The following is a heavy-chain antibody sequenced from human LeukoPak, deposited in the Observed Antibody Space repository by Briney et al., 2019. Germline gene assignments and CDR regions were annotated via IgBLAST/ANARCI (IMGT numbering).Heavy chain of an antibody. CDR3: AREENPIAVAGNWFDP. V-gene: IGHV1-18*01. D-gene: IGHD6-19*01. Sequence: ASVKVSCKASGYTFTSYGISWVRQAPGQGLEWMGWISAYNGNTNYAQKLQGRVTMTTDTSTSTAYMELRSLRSDDTAVYYCAREENPIAVAGNWFDPWGQGTLVTVSS. J-gene: IGHJ5*02. CDR1: GYTFTSYG. CDR2: ISAYNGNT.